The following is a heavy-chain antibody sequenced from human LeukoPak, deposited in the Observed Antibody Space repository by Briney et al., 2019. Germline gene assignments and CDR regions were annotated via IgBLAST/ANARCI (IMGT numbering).Heavy chain of an antibody. Sequence: SETLSLTCTVSGGSISSYYWSWIRQPPGKGLEWIGYIYTSGSTNYNPSLKSRVTISVDTSKNQFSLKLSSVTAADTAVYYCARRGSTGLGSWFDPWGQGTLVTVSS. J-gene: IGHJ5*02. D-gene: IGHD2-2*01. V-gene: IGHV4-4*09. CDR1: GGSISSYY. CDR2: IYTSGST. CDR3: ARRGSTGLGSWFDP.